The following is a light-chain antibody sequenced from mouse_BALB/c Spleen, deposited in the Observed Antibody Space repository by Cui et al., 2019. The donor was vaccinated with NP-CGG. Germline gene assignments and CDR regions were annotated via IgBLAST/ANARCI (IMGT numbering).Light chain of an antibody. CDR1: TGAVITSNY. J-gene: IGLJ1*01. V-gene: IGLV1*01. Sequence: QAVAPQEAAPTTSPGETVTLTCRSSTGAVITSNYANWVQEKPDHLFSGLIGGTNNRAPGVPARFSGSLIGDRAALTITGAQTEDEAIYFCALWYSNHWVFGGGTKLTVL. CDR2: GTN. CDR3: ALWYSNHWV.